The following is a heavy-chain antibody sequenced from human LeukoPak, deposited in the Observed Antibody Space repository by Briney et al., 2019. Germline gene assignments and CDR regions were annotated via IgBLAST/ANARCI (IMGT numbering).Heavy chain of an antibody. V-gene: IGHV1-18*01. Sequence: ASAKVSCKASGYTFTSYGISWVRQAPGQGLEWMGWISAYNGNTNYAQKLQGRVTMTTDTSTSTAYMELRSLRSDDTAVYYCARDYYDSSGYYLLGVFDYWGQGTLVTVSS. CDR3: ARDYYDSSGYYLLGVFDY. J-gene: IGHJ4*02. CDR1: GYTFTSYG. CDR2: ISAYNGNT. D-gene: IGHD3-22*01.